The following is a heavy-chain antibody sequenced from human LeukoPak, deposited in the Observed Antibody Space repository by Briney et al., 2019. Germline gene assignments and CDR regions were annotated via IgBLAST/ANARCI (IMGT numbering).Heavy chain of an antibody. CDR1: GFTFRNYW. CDR3: ASEGQLVRQYIY. J-gene: IGHJ4*02. D-gene: IGHD6-6*01. CDR2: IKQDGSEN. V-gene: IGHV3-7*01. Sequence: GGSLRLSCAVSGFTFRNYWMTWVRQAPGKGLEWVANIKQDGSENYYADSVRGRFTISRDNSQNSLYLQMDSLRVEDTAVYYCASEGQLVRQYIYWGQGTLVIVSS.